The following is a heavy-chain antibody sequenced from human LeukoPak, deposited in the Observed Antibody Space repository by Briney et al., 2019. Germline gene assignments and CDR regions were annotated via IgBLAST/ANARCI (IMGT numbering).Heavy chain of an antibody. CDR1: GFTFRDYT. J-gene: IGHJ4*02. V-gene: IGHV3-21*01. CDR2: ISKSSTYI. CDR3: AREVVIVVEPAANTIDY. Sequence: GGSLRLSCAASGFTFRDYTMNWVRQAPGKGLEWVSAISKSSTYIKYADSVKGRFTVSRDDAKNSLFLQMNSLRVEDTAVYYCAREVVIVVEPAANTIDYWGQGTRVTVSS. D-gene: IGHD2-2*01.